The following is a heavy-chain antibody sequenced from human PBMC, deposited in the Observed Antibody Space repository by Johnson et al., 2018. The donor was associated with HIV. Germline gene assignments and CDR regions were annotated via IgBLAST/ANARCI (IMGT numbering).Heavy chain of an antibody. J-gene: IGHJ3*02. CDR2: ISYDGSNK. V-gene: IGHV3-30-3*01. Sequence: QVQLVESGGGVVQPGRSLRLSCAASGFTFSSYAMHWVRQAPGKGLEWVAVISYDGSNKYYADSVRGLFTISRDNSKNPLYLQMNSLRAEDTAVYYCARDKGGIVGYDAFDIWGQGTMVTVSS. D-gene: IGHD1-26*01. CDR1: GFTFSSYA. CDR3: ARDKGGIVGYDAFDI.